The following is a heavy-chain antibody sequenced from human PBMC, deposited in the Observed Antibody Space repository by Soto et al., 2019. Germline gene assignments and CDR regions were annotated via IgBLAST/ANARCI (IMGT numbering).Heavy chain of an antibody. CDR1: GGSFSGYY. Sequence: SETLSLTCAVYGGSFSGYYWSWIRQPPGKGLEWIGEINHSGSTNYNPSLKSRVTISVDTSKNQFSLKLSSVTAADTAVYYCARGYDYYDSSVYYSMVYYFDYWGQGTRVTVSS. D-gene: IGHD3-22*01. V-gene: IGHV4-34*01. CDR3: ARGYDYYDSSVYYSMVYYFDY. J-gene: IGHJ4*02. CDR2: INHSGST.